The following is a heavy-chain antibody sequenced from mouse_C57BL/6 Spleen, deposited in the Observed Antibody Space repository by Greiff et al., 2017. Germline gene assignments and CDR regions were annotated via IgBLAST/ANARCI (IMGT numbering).Heavy chain of an antibody. CDR1: GYSFTSYY. V-gene: IGHV1-66*01. J-gene: IGHJ1*03. CDR2: IYPGSGNT. Sequence: VKLVESGPELVKPGASVKISCKASGYSFTSYYIHWVKQRPGQGLEWIGWIYPGSGNTKYNEKFKGKATLTADTSSSTAYMQLSSLTSEDSAVYYCARGGNPNWYFDVWGTGTTVTVSS. CDR3: ARGGNPNWYFDV.